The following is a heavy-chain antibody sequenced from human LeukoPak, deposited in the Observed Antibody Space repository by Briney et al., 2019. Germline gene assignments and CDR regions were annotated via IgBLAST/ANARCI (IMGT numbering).Heavy chain of an antibody. CDR3: ARGKYFDY. J-gene: IGHJ4*02. V-gene: IGHV3-30*04. Sequence: GRSLRLSCAASGFTFSTYAIHWVRQAPGKGLEWVAVISYDGINKYYADSVKGRFTISRDNSKNTLYLQMNSLRAEDTAVYYCARGKYFDYWGQGTLVTVSS. CDR1: GFTFSTYA. CDR2: ISYDGINK.